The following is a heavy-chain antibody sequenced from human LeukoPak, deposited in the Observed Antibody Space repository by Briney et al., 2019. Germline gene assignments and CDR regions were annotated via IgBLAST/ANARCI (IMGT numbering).Heavy chain of an antibody. V-gene: IGHV4-39*01. D-gene: IGHD6-19*01. J-gene: IGHJ4*02. CDR1: GGSISSSSYY. CDR2: IYYSGST. CDR3: ARSREAGTNNYFDY. Sequence: SETLSLTCTVSGGSISSSSYYWGWIRQPPGKGLEWIGSIYYSGSTYYNPSLKSRVTISVDMSKNQFSLKLSSVTAADTAVYYCARSREAGTNNYFDYWGQGTLVTVSS.